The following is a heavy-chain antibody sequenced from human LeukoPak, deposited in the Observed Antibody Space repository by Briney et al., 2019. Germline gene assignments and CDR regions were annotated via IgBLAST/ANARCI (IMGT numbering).Heavy chain of an antibody. CDR2: IYHSGST. V-gene: IGHV4-38-2*02. J-gene: IGHJ4*02. CDR3: ARVQQELSYFDY. D-gene: IGHD3-16*02. CDR1: GYSISSGYY. Sequence: SETLSLTCTVSGYSISSGYYWGWIRQPPGKGLEWIGNIYHSGSTYYNPSLKSRVTISVDTSKNQFSLKLSSVPAADTAVYYCARVQQELSYFDYWGQGTLVTVSS.